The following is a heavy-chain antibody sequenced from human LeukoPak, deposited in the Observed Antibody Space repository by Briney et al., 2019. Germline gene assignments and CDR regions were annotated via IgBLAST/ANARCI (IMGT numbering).Heavy chain of an antibody. Sequence: GGSLRLSCVASGFTFSDYSMNWVRQAPGKGLEWVSSLSSTSRYMYYADSVKGRFTISRDNAKSSLLLQMNSLRAEDTAVYYCARDITSGISGGFDLWGQGTMVAVSS. CDR2: LSSTSRYM. CDR3: ARDITSGISGGFDL. J-gene: IGHJ3*01. CDR1: GFTFSDYS. D-gene: IGHD3-10*01. V-gene: IGHV3-21*01.